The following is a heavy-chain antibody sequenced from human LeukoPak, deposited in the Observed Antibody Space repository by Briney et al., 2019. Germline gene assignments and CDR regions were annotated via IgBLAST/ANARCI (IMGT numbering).Heavy chain of an antibody. V-gene: IGHV4-31*03. CDR1: GGSIRSGGFY. CDR2: IEYSGST. Sequence: PSETLSLTCTVSGGSIRSGGFYWSWIRQHPGKGLEWIGYIEYSGSTFYNPSLESRLTMSVDTSKNQFSLMLSSVTAADTAVYYCTRALRFSPDYWGQGTLVTVSS. D-gene: IGHD3-3*01. CDR3: TRALRFSPDY. J-gene: IGHJ4*02.